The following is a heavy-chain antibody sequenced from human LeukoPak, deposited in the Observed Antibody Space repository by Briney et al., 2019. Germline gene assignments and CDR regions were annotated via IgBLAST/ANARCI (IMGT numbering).Heavy chain of an antibody. CDR2: IWNDGSEI. J-gene: IGHJ4*02. CDR3: ARDMGRAWYGPPDY. V-gene: IGHV3-33*01. D-gene: IGHD6-13*01. Sequence: GRSLRLSCAASGFIFSNYGMHWVRPAPGKRLEWGAVIWNDGSEIFHADSVKGRFRIARDNSKNTLYLQMNSLRAEDTAVYFCARDMGRAWYGPPDYWGQGTLVTVSS. CDR1: GFIFSNYG.